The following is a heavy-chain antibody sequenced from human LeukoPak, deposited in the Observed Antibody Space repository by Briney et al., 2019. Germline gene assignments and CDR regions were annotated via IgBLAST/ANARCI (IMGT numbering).Heavy chain of an antibody. CDR2: IYYSGST. D-gene: IGHD5-12*01. Sequence: SETLSLTCTVSGGSISSYYWSWIRQPPGRGLEWLGYIYYSGSTNYNPSPKSRVTISVDTSKNQFSLKLSSVTAADTAVYYCARLSGYSGYDPIDYWGQGTLVTVSS. CDR3: ARLSGYSGYDPIDY. CDR1: GGSISSYY. J-gene: IGHJ4*02. V-gene: IGHV4-59*08.